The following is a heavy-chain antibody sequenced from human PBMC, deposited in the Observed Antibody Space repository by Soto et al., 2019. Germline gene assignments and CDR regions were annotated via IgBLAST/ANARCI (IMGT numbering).Heavy chain of an antibody. CDR1: GFTFSNYA. D-gene: IGHD6-19*01. Sequence: PGGSLRLSCAASGFTFSNYAMSWVRQAPGKGLEWVSALSGGDRSTYYADSVRGRFTISRDNAKNTLYLQMNSLRAEDTAVYYCARGAVAAYDAFDIWGQGTMVTVSS. CDR2: LSGGDRST. CDR3: ARGAVAAYDAFDI. J-gene: IGHJ3*02. V-gene: IGHV3-23*01.